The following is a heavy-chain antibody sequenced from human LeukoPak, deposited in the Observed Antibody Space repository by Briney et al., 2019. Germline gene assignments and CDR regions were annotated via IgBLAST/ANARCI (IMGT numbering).Heavy chain of an antibody. J-gene: IGHJ4*02. V-gene: IGHV3-53*04. CDR2: IYSGGST. CDR3: ARGSRYGSGSRSWNFDY. Sequence: AGGSLRLSCAASGFTFSSYSMNWVRQAPGKGLEWVSVIYSGGSTYYADSVKGRFTISRHNSKNTLYLQMNSLRAEDTAVYYCARGSRYGSGSRSWNFDYWGQGTLVTVSS. CDR1: GFTFSSYS. D-gene: IGHD3-10*01.